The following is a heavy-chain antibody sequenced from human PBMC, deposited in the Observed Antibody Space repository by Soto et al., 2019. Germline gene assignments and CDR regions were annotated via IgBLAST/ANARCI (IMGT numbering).Heavy chain of an antibody. Sequence: QVQLVQSGAEVKKPGASVKVSCKASGYTFTGYYMQWVRQAPGQGLEWMGWINPNSDGTNYAQKFQGRVTMTKDTSISTAYMELSRQRSDATAVYYCARGVVVPAAISFDYWGQGTLVTVSS. D-gene: IGHD2-2*01. CDR1: GYTFTGYY. CDR2: INPNSDGT. J-gene: IGHJ4*02. CDR3: ARGVVVPAAISFDY. V-gene: IGHV1-2*02.